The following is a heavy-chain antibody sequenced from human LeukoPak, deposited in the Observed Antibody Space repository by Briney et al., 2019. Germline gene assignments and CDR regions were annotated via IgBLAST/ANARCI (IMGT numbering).Heavy chain of an antibody. D-gene: IGHD6-19*01. CDR1: GGSVSSYY. CDR3: ARDIGVRRLYSSGWYNWFDP. CDR2: IYYSGST. J-gene: IGHJ5*02. V-gene: IGHV4-59*02. Sequence: KPSETLSLTCTVSGGSVSSYYWSWIRQPPGKGLEWIGYIYYSGSTNYNPSLKSRVTISVDTSKNQFSLRLSSVTAADTAAYYCARDIGVRRLYSSGWYNWFDPWGQGTLVTVSS.